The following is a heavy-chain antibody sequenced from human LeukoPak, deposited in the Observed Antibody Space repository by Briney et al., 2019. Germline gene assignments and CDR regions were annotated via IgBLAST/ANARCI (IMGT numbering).Heavy chain of an antibody. D-gene: IGHD3-9*01. Sequence: SQTLSLTCTVSGGSISSGGYYWSWIRQPPGKGLEWIGYIYYSGSTYYNPSLKSRVTISVDASKNQFSLKLSSVTAADTAVYYCASVDWSNAFDIWGQGTMVTVSS. CDR3: ASVDWSNAFDI. CDR2: IYYSGST. J-gene: IGHJ3*02. V-gene: IGHV4-30-4*01. CDR1: GGSISSGGYY.